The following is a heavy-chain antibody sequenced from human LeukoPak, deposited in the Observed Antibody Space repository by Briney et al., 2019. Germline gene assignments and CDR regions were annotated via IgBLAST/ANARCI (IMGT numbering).Heavy chain of an antibody. CDR1: GGSISSSSYY. CDR3: ARAWYNWNDGYYFDY. J-gene: IGHJ4*02. CDR2: IYYSGST. Sequence: SETLSLTCTVSGGSISSSSYYWGWIRQPPGKGLEWIGSIYYSGSTYYNPSLKSRVTISVDRSKNQFSLKLSSVTAADTAVYYCARAWYNWNDGYYFDYWGQGTLVTVSS. V-gene: IGHV4-39*07. D-gene: IGHD1-1*01.